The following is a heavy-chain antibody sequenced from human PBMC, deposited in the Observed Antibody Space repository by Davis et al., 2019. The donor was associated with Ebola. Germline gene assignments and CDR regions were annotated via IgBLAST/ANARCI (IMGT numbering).Heavy chain of an antibody. V-gene: IGHV3-30-3*01. CDR1: GFTFSSYA. Sequence: GGSLRLSCAASGFTFSSYAMHWVRQAPGKGLEWVAVISYDGSNKYYADSVKGRFTISRDNSKNTLYLQMNSLRAEDTALYYCASRGPTGGRVLFDILGQGTMVTGSS. D-gene: IGHD3-10*01. CDR3: ASRGPTGGRVLFDI. J-gene: IGHJ3*02. CDR2: ISYDGSNK.